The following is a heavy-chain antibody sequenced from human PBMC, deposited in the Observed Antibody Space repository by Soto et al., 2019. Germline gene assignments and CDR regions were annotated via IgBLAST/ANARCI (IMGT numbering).Heavy chain of an antibody. CDR2: INPNSGGT. CDR1: GYTFTGYY. J-gene: IGHJ4*02. V-gene: IGHV1-2*04. D-gene: IGHD6-13*01. CDR3: ARAHSNSWYFFDS. Sequence: ASVKVSCKASGYTFTGYYMHWVRQAPGQGLEWMGWINPNSGGTNYAQKFQGWVTMTRDTSISTAYMELSRLRSDDTAVYYCARAHSNSWYFFDSWRQGSLVTVSS.